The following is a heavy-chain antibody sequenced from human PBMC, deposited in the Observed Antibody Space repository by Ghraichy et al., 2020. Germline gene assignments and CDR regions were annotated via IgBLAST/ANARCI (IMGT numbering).Heavy chain of an antibody. CDR3: AKSPMTTYGTHYKDV. CDR1: GFIFSNYA. J-gene: IGHJ6*03. Sequence: GGSLRLSCAASGFIFSNYAMNWVRQAPGKGLEWVSSLSGSGRDTNYADSVKGRFTISRDNSGNTLYLQLNGLRAEDTAVYFCAKSPMTTYGTHYKDVWGHRTTV. V-gene: IGHV3-23*01. D-gene: IGHD3-10*01. CDR2: LSGSGRDT.